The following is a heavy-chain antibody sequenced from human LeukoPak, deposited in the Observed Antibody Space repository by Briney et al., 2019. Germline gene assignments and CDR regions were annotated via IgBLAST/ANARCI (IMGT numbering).Heavy chain of an antibody. CDR1: GFTVSSNY. CDR2: IYSGGST. Sequence: PGGSLRLSCAASGFTVSSNYMSWVRQAPGKGLEWVSVIYSGGSTYYAASVKGRFSISRDSSKNTVYLQMNSLRAEDTAVYYCARELREHGVFDIWGQGTMVTVSS. J-gene: IGHJ3*02. V-gene: IGHV3-53*01. CDR3: ARELREHGVFDI. D-gene: IGHD1-26*01.